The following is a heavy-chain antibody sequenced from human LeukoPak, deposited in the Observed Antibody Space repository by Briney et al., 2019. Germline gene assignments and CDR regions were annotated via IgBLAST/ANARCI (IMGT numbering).Heavy chain of an antibody. D-gene: IGHD3-22*01. Sequence: ASVKVSCKASGYTFTSYDINWVRQATGQGLEWMGWMNPNSGNTGYAQKFQGRVTITRNTSISTAYMELSSLRSEDTAVYYCARGHYYDSSGYYPDDAFDIWGQGTMDTVSS. CDR3: ARGHYYDSSGYYPDDAFDI. CDR2: MNPNSGNT. CDR1: GYTFTSYD. J-gene: IGHJ3*02. V-gene: IGHV1-8*03.